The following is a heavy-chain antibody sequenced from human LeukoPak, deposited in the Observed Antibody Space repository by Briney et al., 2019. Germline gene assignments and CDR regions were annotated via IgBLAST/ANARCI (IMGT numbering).Heavy chain of an antibody. CDR1: GGSFSGYY. V-gene: IGHV4-34*01. J-gene: IGHJ6*04. D-gene: IGHD3-16*01. CDR2: INHSGST. Sequence: SETLSLTCAVYGGSFSGYYWSWIRQPPGKGLEWIGEINHSGSTNYNPSLKRRVTISVDTSKNQFSLKLSSVTAADTAVYYCARVRVYYDYVWGSTSPRYYYYYGMDVWGKGTTVTVSS. CDR3: ARVRVYYDYVWGSTSPRYYYYYGMDV.